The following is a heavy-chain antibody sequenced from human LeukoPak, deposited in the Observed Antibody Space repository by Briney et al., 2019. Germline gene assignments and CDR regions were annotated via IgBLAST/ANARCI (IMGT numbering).Heavy chain of an antibody. CDR2: IYYSGST. CDR3: ARSFTVTDPHFDY. CDR1: GGSISSYY. Sequence: SETLSLTCTASGGSISSYYWSWIRQPPGKGLEWIGYIYYSGSTNYNPSLKSRVTISVDTSKNQFSLKLSSVTAADTAVYYCARSFTVTDPHFDYWGQGTLVTVSS. V-gene: IGHV4-59*08. D-gene: IGHD4-17*01. J-gene: IGHJ4*02.